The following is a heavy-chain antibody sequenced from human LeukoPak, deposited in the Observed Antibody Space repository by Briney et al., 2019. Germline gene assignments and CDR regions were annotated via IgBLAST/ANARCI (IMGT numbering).Heavy chain of an antibody. V-gene: IGHV1-8*03. CDR2: MNPNSGNT. CDR3: ARGPLLWFGELFDY. D-gene: IGHD3-10*01. Sequence: ASVNVSCKASGYIFTSYDINWVRQATGQGLEWMGWMNPNSGNTGYAQKFQGRVTITRNTSISTAYMELSSLRSEDTAVYYCARGPLLWFGELFDYWGQGTLVTVSS. J-gene: IGHJ4*02. CDR1: GYIFTSYD.